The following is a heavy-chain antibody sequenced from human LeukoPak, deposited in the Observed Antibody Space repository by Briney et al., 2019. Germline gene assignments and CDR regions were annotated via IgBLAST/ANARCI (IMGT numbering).Heavy chain of an antibody. CDR3: AKRRDYCSSTSCYVLGAFDI. V-gene: IGHV3-23*01. D-gene: IGHD2-2*01. CDR2: ISGSGGST. CDR1: GFTFNIYG. Sequence: PGGSLRLSCAASGFTFNIYGMSWVRQAPGKGLEWVSAISGSGGSTYYADSVKGRFTISRDNSKNTLYLQMNSLRAEDTAVYYCAKRRDYCSSTSCYVLGAFDIWGQGTMVTVSS. J-gene: IGHJ3*02.